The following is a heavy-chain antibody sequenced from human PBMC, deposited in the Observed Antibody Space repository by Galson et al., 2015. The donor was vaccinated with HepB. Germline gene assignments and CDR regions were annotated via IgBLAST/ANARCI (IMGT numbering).Heavy chain of an antibody. CDR2: INPSGGST. CDR1: GYTFTSYY. D-gene: IGHD5-12*01. Sequence: SVKVSCKASGYTFTSYYMHWVRQAPGQGLEWMGIINPSGGSTSYAQKFQGRVTMTRDTSTSTVYMELSSLRSEDTAVYYCARDLQPTDIVATGFDYWGQGTLVTVSS. V-gene: IGHV1-46*01. J-gene: IGHJ4*02. CDR3: ARDLQPTDIVATGFDY.